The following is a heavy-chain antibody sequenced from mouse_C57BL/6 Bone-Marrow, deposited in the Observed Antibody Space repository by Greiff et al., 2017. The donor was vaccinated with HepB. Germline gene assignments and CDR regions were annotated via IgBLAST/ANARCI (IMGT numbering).Heavy chain of an antibody. CDR1: GYTFTSYG. CDR3: ASGTGAWFAY. CDR2: IYPRSGNT. V-gene: IGHV1-81*01. J-gene: IGHJ3*01. Sequence: QVQLKESGAELARPGASVKLSCKASGYTFTSYGISWVKQRTGQGLEWIGEIYPRSGNTYYNEKFKGKATLTADKSSSTAYMELRSLTSEDSAVYFCASGTGAWFAYWGQGTLVPVSA. D-gene: IGHD4-1*01.